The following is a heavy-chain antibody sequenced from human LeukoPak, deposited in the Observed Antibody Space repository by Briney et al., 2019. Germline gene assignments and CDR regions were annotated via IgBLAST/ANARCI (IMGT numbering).Heavy chain of an antibody. V-gene: IGHV4-30-2*01. Sequence: SQTLCLTCAVSGGSISSGGYSWSWIRQPAGKGLEWIGSIYHSGSTYYNPSLKSRVTISVDRSKNQFSLKLSSVTAADTAVYYCARVGSMIRGVLNWFDPWGQGTLVTVSS. CDR1: GGSISSGGYS. D-gene: IGHD3-10*01. J-gene: IGHJ5*02. CDR3: ARVGSMIRGVLNWFDP. CDR2: IYHSGST.